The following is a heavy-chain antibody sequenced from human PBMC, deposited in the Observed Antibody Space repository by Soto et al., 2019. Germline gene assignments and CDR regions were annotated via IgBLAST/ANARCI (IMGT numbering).Heavy chain of an antibody. D-gene: IGHD5-12*01. CDR2: IYWDDDK. Sequence: QITLKESGPTLVKPTQTLTLTCTFSGFSLSTSGVGVGWIRQPPGKALEWLALIYWDDDKRYSPSLKSRLTITKDTSNTQVVLTMTNMDPVDTATYYCAHSRRLSGYEYYYYYYAMDVWGQGTTVTVSS. J-gene: IGHJ6*02. CDR1: GFSLSTSGVG. CDR3: AHSRRLSGYEYYYYYYAMDV. V-gene: IGHV2-5*02.